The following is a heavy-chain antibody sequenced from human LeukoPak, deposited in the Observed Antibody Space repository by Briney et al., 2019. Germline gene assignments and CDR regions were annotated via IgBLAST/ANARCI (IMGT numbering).Heavy chain of an antibody. Sequence: GGSLRLSCAASGFTFDDYTMSWVRQAPGKGLEWVSGINWNGGSRGYVDSVKGRFTISRDNAKNSLYLQMNSLRVEDTALYYCARGGISIFGVVIYMDVWGKGTTVTVSS. CDR2: INWNGGSR. J-gene: IGHJ6*03. V-gene: IGHV3-20*04. CDR1: GFTFDDYT. CDR3: ARGGISIFGVVIYMDV. D-gene: IGHD3-3*01.